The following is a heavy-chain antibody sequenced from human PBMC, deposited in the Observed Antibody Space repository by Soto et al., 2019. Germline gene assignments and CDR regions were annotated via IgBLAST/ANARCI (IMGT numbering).Heavy chain of an antibody. V-gene: IGHV1-18*01. CDR3: ARVGIPELNHAFDI. Sequence: ASVKVSCKASGYTFTSYGISWVRPAPGQGLEWMGWISAYNSNTNYAQKLQGRVTMTTDTSTSTAYMELSSLRSDDTAVYYCARVGIPELNHAFDIWGQGTMVTVSS. J-gene: IGHJ3*02. CDR2: ISAYNSNT. D-gene: IGHD3-10*01. CDR1: GYTFTSYG.